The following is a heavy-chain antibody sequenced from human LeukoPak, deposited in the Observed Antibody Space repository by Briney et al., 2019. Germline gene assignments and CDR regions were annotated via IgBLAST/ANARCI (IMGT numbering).Heavy chain of an antibody. D-gene: IGHD3-10*01. CDR3: ARGAYYYGSGSYSDAFDI. Sequence: PSQTLSLTCAVSGGSISSGGYSWSWIRQPPGKGLEWIGYIYHSGSTYYNPSLKSRVTISVDRSKNQFSLKLSSVTAADTAVYYCARGAYYYGSGSYSDAFDIWGQGTMVTVSS. CDR2: IYHSGST. CDR1: GGSISSGGYS. J-gene: IGHJ3*02. V-gene: IGHV4-30-2*01.